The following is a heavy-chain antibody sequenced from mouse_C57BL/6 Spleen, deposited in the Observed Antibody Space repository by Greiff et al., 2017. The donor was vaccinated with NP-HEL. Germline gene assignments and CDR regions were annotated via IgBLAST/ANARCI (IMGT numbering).Heavy chain of an antibody. J-gene: IGHJ3*01. Sequence: VQLQQSGAELVRPGASVKLSCTASGFNIKDDYMHWVKQRPEQGLEWIGWIDPENGDTEYASQFQGKSTITADTYSNTAYLQLSSLTSEDTAVYYCTTFFAYWGQGTLVTVSA. CDR1: GFNIKDDY. V-gene: IGHV14-4*01. CDR3: TTFFAY. CDR2: IDPENGDT.